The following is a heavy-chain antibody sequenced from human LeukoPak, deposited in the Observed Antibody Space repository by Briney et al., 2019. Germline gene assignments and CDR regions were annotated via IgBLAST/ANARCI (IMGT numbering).Heavy chain of an antibody. V-gene: IGHV1-69*13. J-gene: IGHJ5*02. D-gene: IGHD1-26*01. CDR1: GGTFSSYA. Sequence: SVKVSCKASGGTFSSYAISWVRQAPGQGLEWMGGIIPIFGTANYAQKFQGRVTITADESTSTAYMELSSLRSEDTAVYYCARGGSSGSPNWFDPWGQGTLVTVSS. CDR2: IIPIFGTA. CDR3: ARGGSSGSPNWFDP.